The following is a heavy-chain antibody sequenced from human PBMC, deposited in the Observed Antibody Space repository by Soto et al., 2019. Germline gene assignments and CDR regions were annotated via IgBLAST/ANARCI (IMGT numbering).Heavy chain of an antibody. CDR1: GGSISSGDYY. CDR2: IYYSGST. D-gene: IGHD6-6*01. Sequence: SETLSLTCTVSGGSISSGDYYWSWIRQPPGKGLEWIGYIYYSGSTYYNPSLKSRVAISVDTSKNQFSLKLSSVTAADTAVYYCARERPDGARLNPWGQGTLVTV. V-gene: IGHV4-30-4*01. J-gene: IGHJ5*02. CDR3: ARERPDGARLNP.